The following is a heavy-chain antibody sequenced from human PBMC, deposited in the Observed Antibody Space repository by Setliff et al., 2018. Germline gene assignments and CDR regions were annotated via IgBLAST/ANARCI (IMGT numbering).Heavy chain of an antibody. CDR2: INPDNGAT. CDR3: ARAGSAPARRKGVFEY. D-gene: IGHD6-13*01. CDR1: GYTFNGYY. J-gene: IGHJ4*02. V-gene: IGHV1-2*02. Sequence: ASVKVSCKASGYTFNGYYIHWVRQAPGQGLEWMGWINPDNGATDYAQNFQGRVTMTRDMSINTAYMDLTRLTSDDTAVYYCARAGSAPARRKGVFEYWGQGTLVTVSS.